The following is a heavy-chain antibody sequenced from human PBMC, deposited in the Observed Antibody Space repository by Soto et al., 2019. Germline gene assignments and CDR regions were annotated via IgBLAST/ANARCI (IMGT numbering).Heavy chain of an antibody. CDR2: ISVSGDST. Sequence: GGSLRLSCAASGFTFSNYVMSWVRQAPGKGLEWVSGISVSGDSTYFADSVKGRFTISRDNSKNTLFLQMNSLRAEDTAIYYCAKDSSGWYYFDYWGQGTLVTVSS. CDR1: GFTFSNYV. V-gene: IGHV3-23*01. CDR3: AKDSSGWYYFDY. J-gene: IGHJ4*02. D-gene: IGHD6-19*01.